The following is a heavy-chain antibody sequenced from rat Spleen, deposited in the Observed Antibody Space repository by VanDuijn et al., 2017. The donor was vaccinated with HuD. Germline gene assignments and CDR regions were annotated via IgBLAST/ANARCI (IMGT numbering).Heavy chain of an antibody. J-gene: IGHJ2*01. V-gene: IGHV5-27*01. CDR2: ISTGGGST. CDR1: GFTFSDYY. CDR3: TTVTTGTFDY. D-gene: IGHD1-7*01. Sequence: EVQLVESGGGLVQPGRSLRLSCAASGFTFSDYYMAWVRQAPTKGLEWVAYISTGGGSTYYRDSVKGRFTISRDNAKSTLYLQMDSLRSEDTATYYCTTVTTGTFDYWGQGVMVTVSS.